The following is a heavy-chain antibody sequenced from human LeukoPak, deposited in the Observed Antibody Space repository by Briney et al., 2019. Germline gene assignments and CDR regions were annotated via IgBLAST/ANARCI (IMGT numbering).Heavy chain of an antibody. Sequence: GGSLRLSCAASGFTFSSYGMHWVRQAPGKGLEWVAVISYDGSNKYHADSVKGPFTISRDNSKNTLYLQMNSLRAEDTAVYYCAKQLGGEDYWGQGTLVTVSS. CDR1: GFTFSSYG. CDR2: ISYDGSNK. J-gene: IGHJ4*02. D-gene: IGHD6-13*01. V-gene: IGHV3-30*18. CDR3: AKQLGGEDY.